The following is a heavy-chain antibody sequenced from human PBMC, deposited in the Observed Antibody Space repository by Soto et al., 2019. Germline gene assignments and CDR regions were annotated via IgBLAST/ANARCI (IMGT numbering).Heavy chain of an antibody. V-gene: IGHV3-7*01. CDR1: GFIFSDYW. D-gene: IGHD6-6*01. J-gene: IGHJ6*01. CDR2: IKPDGSET. CDR3: ARVRTPRLYYYYGLDV. Sequence: EVQLVESGGGLVQPGGSLRLSCEASGFIFSDYWMNWVRQAPGKGLEWVANIKPDGSETYYVDSVKGRFTISRDNAYNSLSLQASSLRAEDTAVYYCARVRTPRLYYYYGLDVWGRGTTVIVSS.